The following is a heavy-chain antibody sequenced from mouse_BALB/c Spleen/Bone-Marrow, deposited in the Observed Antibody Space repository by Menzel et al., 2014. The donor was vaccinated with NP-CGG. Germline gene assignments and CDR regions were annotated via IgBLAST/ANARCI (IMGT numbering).Heavy chain of an antibody. CDR2: ISGGGSYT. CDR1: GFTFNSYG. V-gene: IGHV5-9-2*01. J-gene: IGHJ3*01. CDR3: ARHAYYDQTEVSFVY. D-gene: IGHD2-4*01. Sequence: EVQVVESGGGLVESGGSLKLSCAASGFTFNSYGMSWVRQTPEKRLEWVATISGGGSYTFYPDSVKGRFTISRDNAKNNLYLQLSSLRSEDTALYYCARHAYYDQTEVSFVYWGQGTLVTVSA.